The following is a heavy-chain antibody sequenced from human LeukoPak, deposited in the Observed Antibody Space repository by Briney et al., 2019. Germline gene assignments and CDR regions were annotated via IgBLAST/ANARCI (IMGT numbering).Heavy chain of an antibody. CDR2: ISSSGSTI. V-gene: IGHV3-11*01. CDR3: ARDSNWNNGGFDY. D-gene: IGHD1/OR15-1a*01. Sequence: GGSLRLSCAASGFTFSDYYMSWIRQAPGKGLEWVSYISSSGSTIYYGDSVKGRFTISRDNVKNTLHLQMSSLRAEDTAVYYCARDSNWNNGGFDYWGQGTLVTVSA. J-gene: IGHJ4*02. CDR1: GFTFSDYY.